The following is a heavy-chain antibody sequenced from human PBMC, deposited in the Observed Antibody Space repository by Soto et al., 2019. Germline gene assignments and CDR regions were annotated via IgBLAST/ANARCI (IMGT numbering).Heavy chain of an antibody. D-gene: IGHD2-2*03. CDR2: IIPIFGTA. J-gene: IGHJ4*02. V-gene: IGHV1-69*01. CDR1: GVTFSSYA. CDR3: ARGRGYCYNAMYYFDY. Sequence: QVQLGQSGAEVKKPGSSVKVSCKASGVTFSSYAISWVRQAPGQGLEWMGGIIPIFGTANYAQKFQGRVTITADESTSTAYRELSSLRSEDTAVYYCARGRGYCYNAMYYFDYWGQGTLVTVSS.